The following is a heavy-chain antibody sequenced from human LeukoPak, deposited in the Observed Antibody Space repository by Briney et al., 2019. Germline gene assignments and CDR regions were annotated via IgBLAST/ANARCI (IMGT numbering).Heavy chain of an antibody. CDR1: GFTFDDYA. V-gene: IGHV3-9*01. Sequence: GGSLRLSCAASGFTFDDYAMHWVRQAPGKGLEWVPGISWNSGSIGYADSVKGRFTISRDNAKNSLYLQMNSLRAEDTALYYCAKDACSGGSCYFDYWGQGTLVTVSS. CDR3: AKDACSGGSCYFDY. D-gene: IGHD2-15*01. CDR2: ISWNSGSI. J-gene: IGHJ4*02.